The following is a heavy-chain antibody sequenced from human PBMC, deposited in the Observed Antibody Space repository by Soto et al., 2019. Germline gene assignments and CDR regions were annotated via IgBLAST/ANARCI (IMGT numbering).Heavy chain of an antibody. CDR3: ARDLAAAGTENDGGSCDY. D-gene: IGHD6-13*01. Sequence: QVQLVQSGAEVKKPGASVKVSCKASGYTFTSYGISWVRQAPGQGLEWMGWISAYNGNTNYAQKLQGRVTMTTDTATSTAYMEPSSLTSDDTAVYYCARDLAAAGTENDGGSCDYWGQGTLVTVAS. J-gene: IGHJ4*02. CDR1: GYTFTSYG. V-gene: IGHV1-18*01. CDR2: ISAYNGNT.